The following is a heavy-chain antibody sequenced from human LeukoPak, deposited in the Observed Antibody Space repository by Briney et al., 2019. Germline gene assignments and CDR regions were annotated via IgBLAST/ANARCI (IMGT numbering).Heavy chain of an antibody. D-gene: IGHD5-12*01. V-gene: IGHV4-59*01. J-gene: IGHJ4*02. CDR2: IYYSGST. Sequence: SETLSLTCTVSGGSISSYYWSWIRQPPGKGLEWIGYIYYSGSTNYNPSLKSRVTISVDTSKNQFSLKLSSVTAADTAVYYCARSNRYSGYDFYYFDYWGQGTLVTVSS. CDR1: GGSISSYY. CDR3: ARSNRYSGYDFYYFDY.